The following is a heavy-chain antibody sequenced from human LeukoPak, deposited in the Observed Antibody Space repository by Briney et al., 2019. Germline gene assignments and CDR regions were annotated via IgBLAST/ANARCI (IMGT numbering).Heavy chain of an antibody. V-gene: IGHV2-5*01. CDR3: AHLVRGGPSESDI. Sequence: SGPTLVKPTQTLTVTCTFSGLSLTTIGVGVGWIRQPPGKALEWLALIYWNDDKRYCPSLRSRLTITMDTSKNQVVLTMTNMDPVDTATYYCAHLVRGGPSESDIWGQGTLVTVSS. J-gene: IGHJ4*02. D-gene: IGHD3-10*01. CDR1: GLSLTTIGVG. CDR2: IYWNDDK.